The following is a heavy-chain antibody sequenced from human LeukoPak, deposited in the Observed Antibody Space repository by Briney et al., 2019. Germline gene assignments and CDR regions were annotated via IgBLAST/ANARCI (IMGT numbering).Heavy chain of an antibody. CDR3: ARDSEAWCSSTSCYRVFGY. CDR2: ISSSSSYI. D-gene: IGHD2-2*02. Sequence: GGSLRLSCAASGFTFSSYSMNWVRQAPGKGLEWVSSISSSSSYIYYADSVKGRFTISRDNAKNSLYLQMNSLRAEDTAVYYCARDSEAWCSSTSCYRVFGYWGQGTLVTVSS. J-gene: IGHJ4*02. V-gene: IGHV3-21*01. CDR1: GFTFSSYS.